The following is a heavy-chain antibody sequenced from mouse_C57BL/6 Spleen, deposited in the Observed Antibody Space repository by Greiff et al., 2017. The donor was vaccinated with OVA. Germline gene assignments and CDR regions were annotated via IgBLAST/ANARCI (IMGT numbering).Heavy chain of an antibody. CDR3: ARHEEAGYYFDY. V-gene: IGHV1-62-2*01. J-gene: IGHJ2*01. CDR1: GYTFTEYT. CDR2: FYPGSGSI. Sequence: VKLMESGAELVKPGASVKLSCKASGYTFTEYTIHWVKQRSGQGLEWIGWFYPGSGSIKYNEKFKDKATLTADKSSSTVYMELSRLTSEDSAVYFCARHEEAGYYFDYWGQGTTLTVSS. D-gene: IGHD3-3*01.